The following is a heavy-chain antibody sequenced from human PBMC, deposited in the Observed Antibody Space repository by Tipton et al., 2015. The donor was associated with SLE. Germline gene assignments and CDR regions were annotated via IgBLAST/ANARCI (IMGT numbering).Heavy chain of an antibody. CDR3: ATFLVVRAEGALDI. Sequence: SLRLSCAASGFTFSSYAMHWVRQAPGKGLEWVAVISYDGSNKYYADSVKGRFTISRDNSKNTLYLQMNSLRVEDTAVYYCATFLVVRAEGALDIWGQGTMVTVSS. CDR1: GFTFSSYA. CDR2: ISYDGSNK. V-gene: IGHV3-30*04. J-gene: IGHJ3*02. D-gene: IGHD2-21*01.